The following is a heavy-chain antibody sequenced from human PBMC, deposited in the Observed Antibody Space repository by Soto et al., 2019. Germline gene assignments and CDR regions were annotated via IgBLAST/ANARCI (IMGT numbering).Heavy chain of an antibody. CDR2: IYSVGSA. V-gene: IGHV3-66*01. CDR1: GFTVSSYY. D-gene: IGHD6-13*01. Sequence: EVPLVESGGGLVQPGGSLRLSCAASGFTVSSYYMSWVRQAPGKGLEWVSVIYSVGSADFADSVKGRFTISRDNSKNTLYLQMSSLRAEDTAVYYCARVHRSSYHYFDYWGQGTLVTVSS. CDR3: ARVHRSSYHYFDY. J-gene: IGHJ4*02.